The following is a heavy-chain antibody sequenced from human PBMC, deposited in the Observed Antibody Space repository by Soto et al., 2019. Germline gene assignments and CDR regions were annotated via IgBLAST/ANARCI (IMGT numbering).Heavy chain of an antibody. Sequence: QVQLQESGPGLVRPSQTLSLTCSGSGASIQNGGYFWSWIRQSPEKGLEWIWHIHKRGSPYNNPSRRGRVTRSADTSMNEVSLALTSVTVADTAIYYCARGSTTEKADSWGQGILVSVSS. V-gene: IGHV4-30-4*01. J-gene: IGHJ4*02. CDR1: GASIQNGGYF. CDR2: IHKRGSP. CDR3: ARGSTTEKADS.